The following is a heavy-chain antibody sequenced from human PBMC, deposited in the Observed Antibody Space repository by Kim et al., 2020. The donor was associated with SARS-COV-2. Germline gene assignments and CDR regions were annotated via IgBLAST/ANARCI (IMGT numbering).Heavy chain of an antibody. Sequence: YTGNTNYAQKLQGRVTMTTDTSTRTAYMELRSLRSDDTAVYYCASPLGGLWGQGTLVTVSS. CDR3: ASPLGGL. D-gene: IGHD3-10*01. CDR2: YTGNT. V-gene: IGHV1-18*01. J-gene: IGHJ4*02.